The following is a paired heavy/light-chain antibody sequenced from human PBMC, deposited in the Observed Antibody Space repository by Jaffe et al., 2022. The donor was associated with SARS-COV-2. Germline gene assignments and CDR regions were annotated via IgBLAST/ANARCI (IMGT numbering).Light chain of an antibody. J-gene: IGKJ2*01. V-gene: IGKV1-39*01. CDR1: QTINNY. CDR3: QQSYSTPRT. CDR2: AAS. Sequence: DIQMTQSPSSLSASVGDRVTITCRASQTINNYLNWYQQKPGKAPNLLIYAASSLQSGVPSRFSGSGSGTDFTLTISSLQPEDFATYYCQQSYSTPRTFGQGTKLEIK.
Heavy chain of an antibody. CDR2: IKEDGSEK. V-gene: IGHV3-7*01. CDR3: ARDGRYYDDVWGSYGRNSAFDV. CDR1: GFTFRSYW. D-gene: IGHD3-16*01. J-gene: IGHJ3*01. Sequence: EVQLVESGGGLVQPGGSLRLSCAASGFTFRSYWMSWVRQAPGQGLEWVANIKEDGSEKDYVDSVKGRFTISRDNAKNSLYLQMNSQRVEDTAVYYCARDGRYYDDVWGSYGRNSAFDVWGQGTMVTVSS.